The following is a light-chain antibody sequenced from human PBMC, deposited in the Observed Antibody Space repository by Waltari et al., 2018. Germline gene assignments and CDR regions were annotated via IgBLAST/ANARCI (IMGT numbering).Light chain of an antibody. CDR2: AAS. Sequence: DIQMTQSPSSLSASVGDRVIITCRASQSISTYLHWYQHKRGKSPKLLISAASTLQSGVPSMFSGSGSGTDFTLTISGLQVEDFATYYCQQGDTMPLTFGGGTKVQIK. CDR3: QQGDTMPLT. CDR1: QSISTY. V-gene: IGKV1-39*01. J-gene: IGKJ4*01.